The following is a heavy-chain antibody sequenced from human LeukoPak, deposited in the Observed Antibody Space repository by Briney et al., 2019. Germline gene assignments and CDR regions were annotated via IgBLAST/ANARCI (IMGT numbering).Heavy chain of an antibody. D-gene: IGHD5-12*01. CDR1: GGSISSYY. CDR3: ARQGGYASPFDY. J-gene: IGHJ4*02. Sequence: SETLSLTCTVSGGSISSYYWSWIRQPPGKGLEWIGNIYNSGSTNYNPSLKSRVTISVDSSKKQFSLKLISVTAADTAVYYCARQGGYASPFDYWGQGTLVTVSS. V-gene: IGHV4-59*08. CDR2: IYNSGST.